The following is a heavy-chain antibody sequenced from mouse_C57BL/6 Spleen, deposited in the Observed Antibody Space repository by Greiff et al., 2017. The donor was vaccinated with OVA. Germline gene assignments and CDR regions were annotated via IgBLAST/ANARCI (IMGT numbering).Heavy chain of an antibody. D-gene: IGHD1-1*02. J-gene: IGHJ4*01. CDR1: GYTFTDYY. V-gene: IGHV1-26*01. CDR2: INPNNGGT. CDR3: ARRSIMAYYAMDY. Sequence: EVKLQQSGPELVKPGASVKISCKASGYTFTDYYMNWVKQSHGKSLEWIGDINPNNGGTSYNQKFKGKATLTVDKSSSTAYMELRSLTSEDSAVYYCARRSIMAYYAMDYWGQGTSVTVSS.